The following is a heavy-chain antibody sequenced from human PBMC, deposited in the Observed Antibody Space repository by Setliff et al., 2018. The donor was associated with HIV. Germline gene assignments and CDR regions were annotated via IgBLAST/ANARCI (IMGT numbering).Heavy chain of an antibody. Sequence: RVRQAPGKGLEWVAAIATDETITNYADSVKGRFTISRDNSKNTLYLQMNSLRVEDTSVYYCAREGASSGHAGCFDSWGQGALVTVSS. D-gene: IGHD6-19*01. V-gene: IGHV3-30*04. CDR3: AREGASSGHAGCFDS. J-gene: IGHJ4*02. CDR2: IATDETIT.